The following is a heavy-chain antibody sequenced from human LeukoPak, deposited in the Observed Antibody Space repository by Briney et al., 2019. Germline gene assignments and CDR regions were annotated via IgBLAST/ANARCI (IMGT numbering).Heavy chain of an antibody. CDR2: IRSKANSNAT. CDR1: GFIFSGSA. D-gene: IGHD4-23*01. Sequence: GGSLRLSCAASGFIFSGSALQWVRQAPGKGLEWVGRIRSKANSNATAYAASVRGWFTISRDDSKNTVYLQLNSLKTEDTAVYYCTRSLVDNYGGNSPYYFDSWGQGTLVTVSS. J-gene: IGHJ4*02. V-gene: IGHV3-73*01. CDR3: TRSLVDNYGGNSPYYFDS.